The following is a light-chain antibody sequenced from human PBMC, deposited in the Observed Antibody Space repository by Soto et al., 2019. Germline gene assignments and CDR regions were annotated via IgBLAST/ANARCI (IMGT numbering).Light chain of an antibody. CDR2: DVD. CDR1: GSDVGGYNF. Sequence: QSALTQPASVSGSPGQSITISCTGTGSDVGGYNFVSWYQQHPGKAPRLMIFDVDNRPSGVSTRFSGSKSGNTASLTISGLQAEDEADYYCCSYSGSSTIVVFGGGTKVTVL. V-gene: IGLV2-14*03. CDR3: CSYSGSSTIVV. J-gene: IGLJ2*01.